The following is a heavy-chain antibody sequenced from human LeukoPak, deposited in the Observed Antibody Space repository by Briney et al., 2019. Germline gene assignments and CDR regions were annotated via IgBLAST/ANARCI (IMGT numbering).Heavy chain of an antibody. CDR3: ARNRESTGYPDKFDI. CDR1: GYSFTSYW. D-gene: IGHD3-22*01. CDR2: IYPGDSDI. Sequence: HGESLKISCKGSGYSFTSYWMAWVRQMPGKGLEWMGLIYPGDSDIRYSPSFQGQVTISADKSITTAYLQWSSLKASDSAMYYCARNRESTGYPDKFDIWGQGTMVTVSS. V-gene: IGHV5-51*01. J-gene: IGHJ3*02.